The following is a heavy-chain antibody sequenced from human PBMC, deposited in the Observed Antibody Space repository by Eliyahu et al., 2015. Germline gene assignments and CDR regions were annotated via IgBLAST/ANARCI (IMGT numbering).Heavy chain of an antibody. CDR1: GGSISSYY. CDR2: XXYSGSX. V-gene: IGHV4-59*01. D-gene: IGHD6-6*01. Sequence: QVQLQESGPGLVKPSETLSLTCTVSGGSISSYYWXXIRQPPGKGLEWIGYXXYSGSXNYNPSLKSRVTISVDTSKNQFSLKLSSVTAADTAVYYCARGKAAHPDYWGQGTLVTVSS. J-gene: IGHJ4*02. CDR3: ARGKAAHPDY.